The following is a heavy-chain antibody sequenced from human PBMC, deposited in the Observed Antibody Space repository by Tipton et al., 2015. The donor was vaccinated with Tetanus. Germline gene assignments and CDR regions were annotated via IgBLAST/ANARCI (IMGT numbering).Heavy chain of an antibody. V-gene: IGHV4-39*01. J-gene: IGHJ5*02. CDR3: AKQEDNWFDP. CDR2: IYYNGNT. Sequence: TLSLTCTVSGGSLFSGSFYWGWIRQPPGKGLEWIGNIYYNGNTFYHSSLKSRVTIPADTSKNQFSLSLRSVTAADTAVYYCAKQEDNWFDPWGQGTLVTVSS. CDR1: GGSLFSGSFY. D-gene: IGHD2-15*01.